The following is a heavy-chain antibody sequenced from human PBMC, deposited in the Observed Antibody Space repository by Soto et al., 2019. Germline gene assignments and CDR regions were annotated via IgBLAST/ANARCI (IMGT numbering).Heavy chain of an antibody. CDR1: GGSISSYN. J-gene: IGHJ5*02. V-gene: IGHV4-59*01. CDR3: ARAELFWPFDP. Sequence: QVQLQESGPGLVKPSETLSLTCTVSGGSISSYNWSWIRQPPGKGLEWIGYIYYSGSTNYNPSLKSRVTISVDTSKNQFSLKLSSVTAADTAVYYCARAELFWPFDPWDQGTLVTVSS. D-gene: IGHD3-10*01. CDR2: IYYSGST.